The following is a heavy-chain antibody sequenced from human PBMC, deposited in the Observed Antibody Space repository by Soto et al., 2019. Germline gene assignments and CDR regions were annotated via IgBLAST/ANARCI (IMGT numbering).Heavy chain of an antibody. Sequence: GSLRLCCAASGLTFSSYWMRWVSQTPQKTVEWVASISGNKMTTCCPDYVKGHFFISRDNSMHTLHLEMSSLRSDDTAVFYCGKDSKTGYFISPTCSPRVVNHSGTDVWGQGTTVTVSS. CDR2: ISGNKMTT. V-gene: IGHV3-23*01. CDR1: GLTFSSYW. D-gene: IGHD2-2*01. CDR3: GKDSKTGYFISPTCSPRVVNHSGTDV. J-gene: IGHJ6*02.